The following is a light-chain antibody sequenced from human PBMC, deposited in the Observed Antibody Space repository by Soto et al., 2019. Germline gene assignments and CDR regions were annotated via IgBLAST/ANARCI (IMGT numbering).Light chain of an antibody. CDR2: DAS. V-gene: IGKV3-11*01. CDR1: ENVRTF. J-gene: IGKJ4*01. Sequence: EVVLTQSPATVSFSPGQRATLSCMASENVRTFVDWYQQKPGQAPRLLIYDASNRATGIPARFSGSGSGTDFTLTISSLEPEDFAVYYCQQRSNWLLTFGGGTKVDIK. CDR3: QQRSNWLLT.